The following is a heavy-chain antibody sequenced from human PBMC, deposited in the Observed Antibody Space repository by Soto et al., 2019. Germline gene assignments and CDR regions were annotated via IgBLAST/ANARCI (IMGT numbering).Heavy chain of an antibody. J-gene: IGHJ3*02. D-gene: IGHD6-19*01. V-gene: IGHV1-69*06. Sequence: SVKVSCKASGGTFSSYAISWVRQAPGQGLEWMGGIIPIFGTANYAQKFQGRVTITADKSTSTAYMELSSLRSEDAAVYYCAAVAAPPDAFDIWGQGTMVTVSS. CDR2: IIPIFGTA. CDR1: GGTFSSYA. CDR3: AAVAAPPDAFDI.